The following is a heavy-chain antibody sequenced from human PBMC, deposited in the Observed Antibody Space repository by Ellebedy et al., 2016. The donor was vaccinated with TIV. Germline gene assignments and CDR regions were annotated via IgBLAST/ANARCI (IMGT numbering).Heavy chain of an antibody. CDR1: GDSVSSEDYY. J-gene: IGHJ5*02. V-gene: IGHV4-61*08. CDR3: ARVNLTGYKVYNWFDP. D-gene: IGHD3-9*01. CDR2: IYESGTT. Sequence: SETLSLTCTVSGDSVSSEDYYWSWIRQFPGRGLEWLGYIYESGTTVYNPSLKSRVTMSIDASKNQFSLRLSSVTAADTAVYYCARVNLTGYKVYNWFDPWGRGTPVTVSS.